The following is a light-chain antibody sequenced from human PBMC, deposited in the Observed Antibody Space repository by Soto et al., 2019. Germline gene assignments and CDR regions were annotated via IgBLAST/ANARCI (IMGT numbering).Light chain of an antibody. CDR2: SAS. CDR1: QSVSSSY. V-gene: IGKV3-20*01. Sequence: EIVLTQSPGTLSLSPGERATLSCRASQSVSSSYLAWYQQKPGQAPRXXIYSASTRETGVPARFSGSGSGTEFTLTISGLQSEDFAVYYCQQYGGSTWTFGQGTKVDIK. CDR3: QQYGGSTWT. J-gene: IGKJ1*01.